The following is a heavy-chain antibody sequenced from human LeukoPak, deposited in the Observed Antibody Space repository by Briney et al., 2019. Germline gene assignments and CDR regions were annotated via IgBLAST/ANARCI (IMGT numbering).Heavy chain of an antibody. V-gene: IGHV3-30-3*01. D-gene: IGHD2-2*01. CDR3: AAPSYCSSTSCVQYYYYGMDV. Sequence: GGSLRLSCAASGFIFSGYVMHWVRQAPGKGLEWVAVISYDGSSKYYADSVKGRFTISRDNSKNTLYLQMNSLRAEDTAVYYCAAPSYCSSTSCVQYYYYGMDVWGQGTTVTVSS. CDR2: ISYDGSSK. CDR1: GFIFSGYV. J-gene: IGHJ6*02.